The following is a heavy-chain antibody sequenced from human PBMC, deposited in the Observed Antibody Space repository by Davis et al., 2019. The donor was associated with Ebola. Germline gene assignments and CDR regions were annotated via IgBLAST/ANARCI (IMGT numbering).Heavy chain of an antibody. CDR3: ARHVNGDFWYFDL. CDR1: GFIVSDKY. Sequence: GGSLRLSCAASGFIVSDKYMSWVRQAPGKGLEWVSVIYSDERTYYADSVKGRFTVSRDNSENMLYLQMSTLRAEDTAVYYCARHVNGDFWYFDLWGRGTRVTVSS. D-gene: IGHD4-17*01. V-gene: IGHV3-53*01. J-gene: IGHJ2*01. CDR2: IYSDERT.